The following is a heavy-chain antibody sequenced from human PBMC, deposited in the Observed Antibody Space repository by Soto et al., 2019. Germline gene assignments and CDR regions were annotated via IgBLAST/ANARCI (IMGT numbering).Heavy chain of an antibody. V-gene: IGHV1-69*01. D-gene: IGHD3-22*01. CDR1: GGTFSRHA. CDR3: ARGWGDDSSDYYYAY. CDR2: IIPMFGTA. Sequence: QVQLVQSGAEERKPGSSVKVSCKASGGTFSRHAVSWVRQAPGQGLEWMGGIIPMFGTANHAQKFQGRVTITADESTSTAYMELNSLTSEDTAIYYCARGWGDDSSDYYYAYWGQGTLVIVSS. J-gene: IGHJ4*02.